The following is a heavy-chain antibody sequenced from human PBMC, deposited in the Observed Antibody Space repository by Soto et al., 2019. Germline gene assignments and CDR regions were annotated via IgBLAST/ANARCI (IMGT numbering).Heavy chain of an antibody. CDR3: AREGKGTGYCSSTSCYGGGYYYYYYMDV. J-gene: IGHJ6*03. V-gene: IGHV1-69*04. CDR1: GGTFSSYT. D-gene: IGHD2-2*01. CDR2: IIPILGIA. Sequence: ASVKVSCKASGGTFSSYTISWVRQAPGQGLEWMGRIIPILGIANYAQKFQGRVTITADKSTSTAYMELSSLRSEDTAVYYCAREGKGTGYCSSTSCYGGGYYYYYYMDVWGKGTTVTVSS.